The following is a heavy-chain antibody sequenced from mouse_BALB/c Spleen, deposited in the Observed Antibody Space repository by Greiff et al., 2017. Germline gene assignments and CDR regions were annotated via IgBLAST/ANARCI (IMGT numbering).Heavy chain of an antibody. V-gene: IGHV1-77*01. CDR1: GYTFTDYV. CDR2: IYPGSGST. D-gene: IGHD2-1*01. CDR3: GDYGNYGG. J-gene: IGHJ2*01. Sequence: VKLVESGPELVKPGASVKMSCKASGYTFTDYVISWVKQRTGQGLEWIGEIYPGSGSTYYNEKFKGKATLTADKSSNTAYMQLSSLTSEDSAVYFCGDYGNYGGWGQGTTLTVSS.